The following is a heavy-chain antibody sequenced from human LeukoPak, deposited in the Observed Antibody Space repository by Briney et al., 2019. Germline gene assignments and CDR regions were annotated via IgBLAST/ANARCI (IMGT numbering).Heavy chain of an antibody. V-gene: IGHV3-74*01. CDR3: ARVGGSFHWFDP. CDR1: GFTFSSYW. CDR2: INSDGSST. D-gene: IGHD1-26*01. J-gene: IGHJ5*02. Sequence: PGGSLRLSCAASGFTFSSYWMHWVRQAPGKGLVWVSRINSDGSSTSYADSVKGRFTISRDNAKKTLYLQMNSLRAEDTAVYYCARVGGSFHWFDPWGQGTLVTVSS.